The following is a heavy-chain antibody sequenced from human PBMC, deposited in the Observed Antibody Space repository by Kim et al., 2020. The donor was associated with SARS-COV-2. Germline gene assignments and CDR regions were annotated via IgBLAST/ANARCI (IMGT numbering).Heavy chain of an antibody. Sequence: ADPVKGRFSISRDNPNNVMFLQLDSLRTEDTAVYYCAREVQSSGRAGTFDVWGQGTLVTVSS. CDR3: AREVQSSGRAGTFDV. V-gene: IGHV3-21*01. J-gene: IGHJ3*01. D-gene: IGHD1-1*01.